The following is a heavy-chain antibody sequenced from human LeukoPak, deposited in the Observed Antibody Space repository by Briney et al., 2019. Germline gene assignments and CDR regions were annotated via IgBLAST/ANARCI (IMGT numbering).Heavy chain of an antibody. CDR3: AKDRSAPDY. Sequence: GGSLRLSCAASGFTFSSYGMHWVRQAPGKGLEWVAVISYDGSNKYYADSVKGRFTISRDNSKNTLYLQMNSLRAEDTAVYYCAKDRSAPDYWGQGTLVTVSS. V-gene: IGHV3-30*18. J-gene: IGHJ4*02. CDR1: GFTFSSYG. CDR2: ISYDGSNK.